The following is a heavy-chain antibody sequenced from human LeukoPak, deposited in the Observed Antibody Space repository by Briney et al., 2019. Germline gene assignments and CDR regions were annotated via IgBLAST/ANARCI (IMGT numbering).Heavy chain of an antibody. Sequence: PGGSLRLSCAASGFIFSSYAMSWVRQAPGKGLEWVSAISGSGGSTYYADSVKGRFTISRDNSKNTLYLQMNSLRAEDTAVYYCAKDSSGYYYYYYGMDVWGQGTTVTVSS. D-gene: IGHD3-22*01. CDR3: AKDSSGYYYYYYGMDV. CDR2: ISGSGGST. J-gene: IGHJ6*02. CDR1: GFIFSSYA. V-gene: IGHV3-23*01.